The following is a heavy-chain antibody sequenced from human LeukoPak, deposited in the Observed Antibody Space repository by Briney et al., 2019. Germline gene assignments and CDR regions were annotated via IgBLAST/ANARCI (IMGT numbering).Heavy chain of an antibody. CDR2: INPNSGGT. J-gene: IGHJ4*02. D-gene: IGHD3-9*01. CDR1: GYTFTGYY. Sequence: ASVKVSCKASGYTFTGYYMHWVRQAPGQGLEWMGWINPNSGGTNYAQKFQGRVTMTRDTSTSTVYMELSSLRSEDTAVYYCARATSERYFDWFGGALYYFDYWGQGALVTVSS. CDR3: ARATSERYFDWFGGALYYFDY. V-gene: IGHV1-2*02.